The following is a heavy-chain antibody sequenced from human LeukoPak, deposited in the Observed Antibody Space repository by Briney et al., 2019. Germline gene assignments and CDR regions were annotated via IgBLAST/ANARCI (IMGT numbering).Heavy chain of an antibody. V-gene: IGHV3-7*01. CDR2: IKQDGSEK. J-gene: IGHJ4*02. Sequence: GGSLRLSCAASGFTFSSYWMSCVRQAPGKGLEWVANIKQDGSEKYYVDSVKVRFTISRDNPKNSLYLQMNSLRAEDTAVYYCARDAFVVVPAAIPYYFDYWGQGTLVTVSS. D-gene: IGHD2-2*02. CDR3: ARDAFVVVPAAIPYYFDY. CDR1: GFTFSSYW.